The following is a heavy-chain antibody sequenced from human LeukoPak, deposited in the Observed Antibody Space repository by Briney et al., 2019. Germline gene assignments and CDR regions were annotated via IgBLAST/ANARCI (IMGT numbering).Heavy chain of an antibody. CDR1: GFTFSSYA. J-gene: IGHJ4*02. CDR2: ISSNGGST. Sequence: GGSLRLSCAASGFTFSSYAMHWVRQAPGKGLEYVSAISSNGGSTYYANSVKGRFTISRDNSKNTLYLQMGSLRAEDMAVYYCAREWGAAADYWGQGTLVSVS. D-gene: IGHD6-13*01. CDR3: AREWGAAADY. V-gene: IGHV3-64*01.